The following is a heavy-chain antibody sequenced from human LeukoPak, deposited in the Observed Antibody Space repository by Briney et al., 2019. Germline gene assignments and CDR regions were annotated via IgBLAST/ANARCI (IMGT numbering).Heavy chain of an antibody. Sequence: SETLSLTCTVSGGSISSYYWSWVRQPAGKGLEWIGRIYTSGSTNYNPSLKSRVTMSVDTSKNQFSLKLSSVTAADTAVYYCARDQTYYDSSGYSLYAFDIWGQGTMVTVSS. J-gene: IGHJ3*02. D-gene: IGHD3-22*01. CDR2: IYTSGST. V-gene: IGHV4-4*07. CDR1: GGSISSYY. CDR3: ARDQTYYDSSGYSLYAFDI.